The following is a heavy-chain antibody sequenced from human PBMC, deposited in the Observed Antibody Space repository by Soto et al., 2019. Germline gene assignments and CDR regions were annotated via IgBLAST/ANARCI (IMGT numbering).Heavy chain of an antibody. Sequence: SETLSLTCAVYGGSFSGYYWSWIRQPPGKGLEWIGEINHSGSTNYNPSLKSRVTISVDTSKNQFSLKLSSATAADTAVYYCARGRDTAGGLYYFDYWGQGTLVTVSS. CDR1: GGSFSGYY. CDR3: ARGRDTAGGLYYFDY. CDR2: INHSGST. D-gene: IGHD2-21*01. J-gene: IGHJ4*02. V-gene: IGHV4-34*01.